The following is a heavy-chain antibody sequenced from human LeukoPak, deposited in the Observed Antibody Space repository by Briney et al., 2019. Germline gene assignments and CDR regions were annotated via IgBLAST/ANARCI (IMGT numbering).Heavy chain of an antibody. D-gene: IGHD3-10*01. V-gene: IGHV3-74*01. CDR2: ISDDVTTT. J-gene: IGHJ5*02. CDR1: GFTFNLYW. Sequence: GGSLRVSCAASGFTFNLYWIHWVRQPPGKGLEWLSRISDDVTTTNYADSVKGRFTISRDNAKNTLYLQMHSLRVDDTAVYYCARDSRYHSGWGSYQPYWFDPWGQGTLLSVSS. CDR3: ARDSRYHSGWGSYQPYWFDP.